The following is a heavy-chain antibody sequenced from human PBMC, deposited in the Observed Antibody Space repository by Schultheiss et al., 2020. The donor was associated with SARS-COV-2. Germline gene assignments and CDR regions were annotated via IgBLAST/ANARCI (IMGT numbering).Heavy chain of an antibody. D-gene: IGHD6-19*01. V-gene: IGHV3-23*01. CDR3: ARIPLRSSGWYYHYYYGMDV. J-gene: IGHJ6*02. CDR2: ISGSGGST. Sequence: GGSLRLSCAASGFTFSSYAMSWVRQAPGKGLEWVSAISGSGGSTYYADSVKGRFTISRDNSKNTLYLQMNSLRAEDTAVYYCARIPLRSSGWYYHYYYGMDVWGQGTTVTVSS. CDR1: GFTFSSYA.